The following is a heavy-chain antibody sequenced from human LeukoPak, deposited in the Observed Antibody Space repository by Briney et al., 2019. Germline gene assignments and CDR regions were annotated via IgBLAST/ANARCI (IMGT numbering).Heavy chain of an antibody. V-gene: IGHV3-23*01. Sequence: PGGSLRLSCAASGFTVSSNYMSWVRQAPGKGLEWVSAISGSGGSTYYADSVKGRFTISRDNSKNTLYLQMNSLRAEDTAVYYCAKDRHAPRYYGSGSYLVGFFDYWGQGTLVTVSS. D-gene: IGHD3-10*01. CDR2: ISGSGGST. CDR1: GFTVSSNY. CDR3: AKDRHAPRYYGSGSYLVGFFDY. J-gene: IGHJ4*02.